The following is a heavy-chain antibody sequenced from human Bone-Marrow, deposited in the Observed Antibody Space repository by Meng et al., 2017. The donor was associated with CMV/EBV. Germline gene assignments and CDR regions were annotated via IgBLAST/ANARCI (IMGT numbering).Heavy chain of an antibody. V-gene: IGHV3-30*02. CDR2: IWYDASNK. CDR1: GFTFSSYG. D-gene: IGHD3-16*01. CDR3: AKIRWGESDY. Sequence: GGSLRLSCAASGFTFSSYGVHWVRQAPGKGLQWVASIWYDASNKYYRDSVKGRFTISRDNSKNTLYLQMNGLRSEDTAVYYCAKIRWGESDYWAQGTVVTVSS. J-gene: IGHJ4*02.